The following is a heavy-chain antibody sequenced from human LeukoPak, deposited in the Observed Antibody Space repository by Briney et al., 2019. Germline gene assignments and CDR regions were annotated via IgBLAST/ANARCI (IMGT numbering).Heavy chain of an antibody. CDR3: AKALNYYDSRPIDY. CDR2: IRYDGSNK. V-gene: IGHV3-30*02. CDR1: GFTFSSYG. J-gene: IGHJ4*02. Sequence: PGGSLRLSCAASGFTFSSYGMHWVRQAPGKGLEWVAFIRYDGSNKYYADSVKGRFTISRDNSKNTLYLQMNSLRADDTAVYYCAKALNYYDSRPIDYWGQGTLVTVSS. D-gene: IGHD3-22*01.